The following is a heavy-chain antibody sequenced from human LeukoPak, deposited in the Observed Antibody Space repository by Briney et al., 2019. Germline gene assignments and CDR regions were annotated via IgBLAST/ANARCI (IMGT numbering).Heavy chain of an antibody. CDR2: IYSGGST. CDR1: GFTVSSNY. J-gene: IGHJ5*02. Sequence: GGSLRLSCAASGFTVSSNYMSWVRQAPGKGLEWVSVIYSGGSTYYADSVKGRFTISRHNSKNTLYLQMNSLRAEDTAVYYCARVNGITMVRGVIRGGWFDHWGQGTLVTVSS. CDR3: ARVNGITMVRGVIRGGWFDH. D-gene: IGHD3-10*01. V-gene: IGHV3-53*04.